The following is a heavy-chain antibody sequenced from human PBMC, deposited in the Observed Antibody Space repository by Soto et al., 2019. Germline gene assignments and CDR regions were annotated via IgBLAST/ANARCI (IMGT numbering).Heavy chain of an antibody. V-gene: IGHV3-74*01. CDR1: GFTFSSYW. CDR2: INSDGSST. J-gene: IGHJ3*02. Sequence: GGSLRLSCAASGFTFSSYWMHWGRQAPGKGLVWVSRINSDGSSTSYADSVKGRFTISRDNAKNTLYLQMNNLRAEDTAVYYCARTSRDQYSSSWYLDAFDIWGQGTMVTVSS. D-gene: IGHD6-13*01. CDR3: ARTSRDQYSSSWYLDAFDI.